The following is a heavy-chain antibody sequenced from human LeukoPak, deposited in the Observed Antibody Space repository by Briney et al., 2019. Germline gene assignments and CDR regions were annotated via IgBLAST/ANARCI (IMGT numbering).Heavy chain of an antibody. J-gene: IGHJ5*02. CDR1: GFTFSSYW. Sequence: GGSLRLSCSASGFTFSSYWMSWVRQAPGKGLEWVANIKKDGSEKKYVDSVKGRFTISRDNAKNSLFLQMNSLRVEDTALYYCARDGKYRGNWFDPWGQGTLVTVSS. V-gene: IGHV3-7*01. CDR2: IKKDGSEK. D-gene: IGHD3-10*01. CDR3: ARDGKYRGNWFDP.